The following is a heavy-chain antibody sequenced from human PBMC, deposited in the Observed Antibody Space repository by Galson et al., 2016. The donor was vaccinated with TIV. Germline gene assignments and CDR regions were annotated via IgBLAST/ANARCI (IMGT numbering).Heavy chain of an antibody. D-gene: IGHD3-22*01. CDR2: ISGGGGST. CDR1: GFTFSSHA. CDR3: AKIDRSGYNYGGRFVC. V-gene: IGHV3-23*01. Sequence: SLRLSCAASGFTFSSHAITWVRQAPGKGLEWISAISGGGGSTYHTDSVKGRFTISRDNSKNTVFLQMNSLRVEDTAVYYCAKIDRSGYNYGGRFVCWGQGTLVTVSS. J-gene: IGHJ4*02.